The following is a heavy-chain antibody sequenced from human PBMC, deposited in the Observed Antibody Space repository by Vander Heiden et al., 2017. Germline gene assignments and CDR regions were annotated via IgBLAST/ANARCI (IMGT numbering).Heavy chain of an antibody. Sequence: EVQLLESGGGLVQPGGSLRLSCAASGFTFSSYAMSWVRQAPGKGLEWVSAIGGSGGSTYYADSVKGRFTISRDNSKNTLYLQMNSLRAEDTAVYYCTKGIYCSTTRCYYYYGMDVWGQGTTVTVSS. CDR2: IGGSGGST. CDR1: GFTFSSYA. J-gene: IGHJ6*02. D-gene: IGHD2-2*01. CDR3: TKGIYCSTTRCYYYYGMDV. V-gene: IGHV3-23*01.